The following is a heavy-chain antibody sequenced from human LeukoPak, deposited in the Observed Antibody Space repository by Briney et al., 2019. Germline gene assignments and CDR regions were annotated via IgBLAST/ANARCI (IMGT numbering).Heavy chain of an antibody. D-gene: IGHD3-9*01. Sequence: GGSLRLSCVASGFTFSSYAMHWVRQAPGKGLEYVSAISSNGGSTYYADSVKGRFTISRDNSKNTLYLQMSSLRAEDTAVYCCVKGRLRYFDWLGYWGQGTLVTVSS. CDR2: ISSNGGST. CDR3: VKGRLRYFDWLGY. CDR1: GFTFSSYA. J-gene: IGHJ4*02. V-gene: IGHV3-64D*06.